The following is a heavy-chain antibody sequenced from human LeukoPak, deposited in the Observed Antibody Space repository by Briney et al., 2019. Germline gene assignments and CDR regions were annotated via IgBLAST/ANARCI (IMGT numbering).Heavy chain of an antibody. CDR3: ASKKDFWSGYYTGIIS. CDR1: GGSISSGTYY. J-gene: IGHJ5*02. CDR2: IYTTGST. V-gene: IGHV4-61*02. D-gene: IGHD3-3*01. Sequence: SQTLSLTCTVSGGSISSGTYYWTWIRQPAGKGLEWIGRIYTTGSTNYNPSLKSRVTMSTDTSKNQFSLNLSSVTAADTAVYYCASKKDFWSGYYTGIISWGQGTLVTVSS.